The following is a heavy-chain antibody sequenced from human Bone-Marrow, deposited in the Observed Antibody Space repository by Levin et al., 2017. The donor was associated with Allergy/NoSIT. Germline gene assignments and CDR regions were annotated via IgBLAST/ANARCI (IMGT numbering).Heavy chain of an antibody. D-gene: IGHD2-21*01. CDR2: INRDGSKD. Sequence: ETLSLTCAASGFTFSTYWMTWVRQAPGRGLEWVANINRDGSKDHYVDSVKGRFTISRDNAKNSLYLQMNSLGAEDTAVYYCARDASPYCGGECYLDAFDMWGQGTMVTVSS. J-gene: IGHJ3*02. CDR3: ARDASPYCGGECYLDAFDM. CDR1: GFTFSTYW. V-gene: IGHV3-7*01.